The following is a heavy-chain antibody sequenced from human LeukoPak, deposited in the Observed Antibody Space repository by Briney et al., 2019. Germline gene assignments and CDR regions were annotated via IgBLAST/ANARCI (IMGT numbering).Heavy chain of an antibody. CDR3: AKSITTRGY. CDR1: GYSFTNYW. Sequence: GESLKISCKGSGYSFTNYWISWGRQMPGKGLEWMGRIYPSDSYSKYSPSFQGHVTISADKSISTAYLQWSSLKASDTAMYYCAKSITTRGYWGQGTLVTVSS. V-gene: IGHV5-10-1*01. D-gene: IGHD3-22*01. J-gene: IGHJ4*02. CDR2: IYPSDSYS.